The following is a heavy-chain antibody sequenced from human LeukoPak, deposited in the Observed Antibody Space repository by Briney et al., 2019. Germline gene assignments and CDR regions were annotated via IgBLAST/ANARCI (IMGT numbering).Heavy chain of an antibody. Sequence: ASVKVSCKASGGTFSSYAISWVRQAPGQGLEWMGGIIPNSGGTNYAQKFQGRVTMTRDTSISTAYMDLSRLTSDDTAVYYCARDRYGDGFAHFDYWGQGALVTVSS. V-gene: IGHV1-2*02. D-gene: IGHD5-24*01. CDR3: ARDRYGDGFAHFDY. J-gene: IGHJ4*02. CDR1: GGTFSSYA. CDR2: IIPNSGGT.